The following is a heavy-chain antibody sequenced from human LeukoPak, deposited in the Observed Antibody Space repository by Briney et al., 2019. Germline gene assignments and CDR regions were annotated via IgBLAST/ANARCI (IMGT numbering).Heavy chain of an antibody. J-gene: IGHJ4*02. CDR3: VKGGWVHILDH. CDR2: IRHSGSYT. D-gene: IGHD2-21*01. Sequence: GGSLRLSCAASGFPFSSYRMNWVRQTPGKGLEWVANIRHSGSYTYYADSVSGRLTVSRDNAKNSLYLQRNSLRAEDTAVYYCVKGGWVHILDHWGQGALVTVSP. V-gene: IGHV3-7*01. CDR1: GFPFSSYR.